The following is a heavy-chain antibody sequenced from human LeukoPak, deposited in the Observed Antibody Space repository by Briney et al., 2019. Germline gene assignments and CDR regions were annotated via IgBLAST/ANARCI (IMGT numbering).Heavy chain of an antibody. CDR3: ASYQLLGGVDY. CDR2: ISSSSSTI. Sequence: GGSLRLSCAASGFTFSSHSMNWVRQAPGKGLEWVSYISSSSSTIYYADSVKGRFTISRDNSKNTLYLQMNSLRAEDTAVYYCASYQLLGGVDYWGQGTLVTVSS. D-gene: IGHD2-2*01. CDR1: GFTFSSHS. J-gene: IGHJ4*02. V-gene: IGHV3-48*01.